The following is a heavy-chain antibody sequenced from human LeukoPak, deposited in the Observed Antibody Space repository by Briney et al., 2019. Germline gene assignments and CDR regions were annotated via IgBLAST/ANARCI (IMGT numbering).Heavy chain of an antibody. V-gene: IGHV3-48*03. CDR2: ISSGGSTT. CDR1: GFTLSTYE. J-gene: IGHJ4*02. CDR3: ARRYCSSTSCTLDY. D-gene: IGHD2-2*01. Sequence: GGSLRLSCAASGFTLSTYEMNWVRQAPGRGLEWVSYISSGGSTTYYADSVKGRLTISRDNAKNSLYLRMNNLRGDDTAVYYCARRYCSSTSCTLDYWGQGTQVTVSS.